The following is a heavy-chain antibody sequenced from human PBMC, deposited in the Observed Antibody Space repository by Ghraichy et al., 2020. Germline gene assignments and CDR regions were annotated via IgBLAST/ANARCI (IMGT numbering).Heavy chain of an antibody. V-gene: IGHV4-59*11. J-gene: IGHJ4*02. D-gene: IGHD6-13*01. CDR3: ARGSLSSSRTSLEY. CDR2: ISYSGNT. CDR1: GGSISTLF. Sequence: SETLSLTCTVSGGSISTLFWTWIRQPPGKGLEWIGYISYSGNTNYNPSPKSRVTVSMDTSKNKFSLRLSSVTAADTAVYYCARGSLSSSRTSLEYWGQGALVTVSS.